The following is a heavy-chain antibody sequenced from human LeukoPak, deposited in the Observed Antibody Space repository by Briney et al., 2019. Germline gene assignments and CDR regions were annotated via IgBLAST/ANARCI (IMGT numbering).Heavy chain of an antibody. D-gene: IGHD6-13*01. Sequence: QAGGSLRLSCAASGFTFSSYSMNWVRQAPGKGLEWVTIISYDGSNKYYADSVKGRFTISRDNSKNTLYLQMNSLRAEDTAVYYCAKPRSISSWSEYFQHWGQGTLVTVSS. CDR3: AKPRSISSWSEYFQH. CDR2: ISYDGSNK. CDR1: GFTFSSYS. J-gene: IGHJ1*01. V-gene: IGHV3-30*18.